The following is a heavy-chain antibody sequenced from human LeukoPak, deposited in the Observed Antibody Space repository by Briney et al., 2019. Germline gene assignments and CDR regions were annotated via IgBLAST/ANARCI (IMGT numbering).Heavy chain of an antibody. V-gene: IGHV1-2*02. CDR2: INPNSGTT. CDR3: AREGGATGRTGGAWFDP. D-gene: IGHD1-14*01. CDR1: GYIFTEYY. Sequence: ASLKVSCKASGYIFTEYYLHWVRQAPGQGLEWMGWINPNSGTTSYAQKFQGRVTMTRDTSLRTIYMEVRRPTSDDTAVYYCAREGGATGRTGGAWFDPWGQGTLVTVSS. J-gene: IGHJ5*02.